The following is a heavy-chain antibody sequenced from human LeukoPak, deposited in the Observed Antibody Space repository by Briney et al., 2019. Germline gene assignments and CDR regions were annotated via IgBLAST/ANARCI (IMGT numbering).Heavy chain of an antibody. CDR1: GFTFADYA. V-gene: IGHV3-9*01. CDR2: ISWNSGSI. Sequence: GGSLRLSCAASGFTFADYAMHWVRQAPGKGLEWVSGISWNSGSIGYADSVKGRFTISRDNAKNSLSLQMNSLRAEDTAVYYCARADIVVVPAAIQAGYAFDIWGQGTMVTVSS. CDR3: ARADIVVVPAAIQAGYAFDI. J-gene: IGHJ3*02. D-gene: IGHD2-2*01.